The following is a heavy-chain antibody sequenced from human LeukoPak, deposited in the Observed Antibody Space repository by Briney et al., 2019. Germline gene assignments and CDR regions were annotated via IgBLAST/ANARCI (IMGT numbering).Heavy chain of an antibody. CDR2: IYHSWSA. D-gene: IGHD3-22*01. CDR1: GGSISRGGYS. CDR3: ARGQGDSSGYPFDY. Sequence: SETLSLTCAVSGGSISRGGYSWSWIRQPPGKGLEWIGYIYHSWSAYYNPSLKSRVTISVDRSKTQFSLKLSPVTAADTAVYYCARGQGDSSGYPFDYWGQGTLVTVSS. V-gene: IGHV4-30-2*01. J-gene: IGHJ4*02.